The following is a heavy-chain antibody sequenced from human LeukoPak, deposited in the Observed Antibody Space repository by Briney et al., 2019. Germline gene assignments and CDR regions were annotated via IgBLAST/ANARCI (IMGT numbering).Heavy chain of an antibody. D-gene: IGHD3/OR15-3a*01. Sequence: SETLSLTCAVSIYPISSGYYWGWIRQSPGRGLEWIGTLHHSGITYYNPSLKSRVTISVDTSKNQFSLNLSSVTAADTAVYYCARHVNQLVTDFGPMGYFDYWGHGTLVTVSS. CDR3: ARHVNQLVTDFGPMGYFDY. CDR1: IYPISSGYY. J-gene: IGHJ4*01. V-gene: IGHV4-38-2*01. CDR2: LHHSGIT.